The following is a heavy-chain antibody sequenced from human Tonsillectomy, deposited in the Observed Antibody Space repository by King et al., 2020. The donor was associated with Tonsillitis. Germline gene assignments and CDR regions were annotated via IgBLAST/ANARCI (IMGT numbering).Heavy chain of an antibody. CDR3: VREGALPVNYFL. Sequence: QVQLQESRPGLVKPSETLSLTCSVSDYSVTSGNNWGWIRQSPGKALEWIGNVFRAGKTTYNPSLKSRVAISIDSANQFSLRMDSMTAADTAIYYCVREGALPVNYFLGGQGILVTVSS. D-gene: IGHD5-24*01. CDR1: DYSVTSGNN. V-gene: IGHV4-38-2*02. CDR2: VFRAGKT. J-gene: IGHJ4*02.